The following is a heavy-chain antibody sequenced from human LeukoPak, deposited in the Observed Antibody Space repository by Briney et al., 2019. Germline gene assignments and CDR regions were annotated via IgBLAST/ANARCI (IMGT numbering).Heavy chain of an antibody. D-gene: IGHD3-10*01. V-gene: IGHV1-69*13. CDR2: IIPIFGTA. J-gene: IGHJ5*02. CDR3: AGGYYLNRFDP. Sequence: ASVKVSCKASGGTFSSYAISWVRQAPGQGLEWMGGIIPIFGTANYAQKFQGRVTITADESTSTAYMELSSLRSEDTAVYYCAGGYYLNRFDPWGQGTLVTVSS. CDR1: GGTFSSYA.